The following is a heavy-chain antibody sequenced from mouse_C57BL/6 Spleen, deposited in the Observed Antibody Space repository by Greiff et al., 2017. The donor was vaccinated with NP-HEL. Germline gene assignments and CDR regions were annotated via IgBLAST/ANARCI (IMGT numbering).Heavy chain of an antibody. Sequence: QVTLKESGPGILQPSQTLSLTCSFSGFSLSTFGMGVGWIRQPSGKGLEWLAHIWWDDDKYYNPALKSRLTISKDTSKNQVFLKIANVDTADTATYYCARRETAQATYYFDYWGQGTTLTVSS. D-gene: IGHD3-2*02. CDR1: GFSLSTFGMG. J-gene: IGHJ2*01. CDR3: ARRETAQATYYFDY. CDR2: IWWDDDK. V-gene: IGHV8-8*01.